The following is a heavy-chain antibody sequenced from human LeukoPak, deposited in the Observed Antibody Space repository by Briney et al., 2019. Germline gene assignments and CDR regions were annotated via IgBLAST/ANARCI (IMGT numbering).Heavy chain of an antibody. Sequence: ASVKVSCKASGYTFTSYYMHWVRQAPGQGLEWMGIINPSGGSTSYAQKFQGRVTMTRDTSTSTVYMELSSLRSEDTAVYYCARAPPVYSSGWYGFDPWGQGTLVTVSS. J-gene: IGHJ5*02. CDR2: INPSGGST. CDR1: GYTFTSYY. V-gene: IGHV1-46*01. CDR3: ARAPPVYSSGWYGFDP. D-gene: IGHD6-19*01.